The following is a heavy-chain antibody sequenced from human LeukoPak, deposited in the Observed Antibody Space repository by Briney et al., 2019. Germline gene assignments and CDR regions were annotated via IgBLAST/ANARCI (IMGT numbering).Heavy chain of an antibody. V-gene: IGHV4-59*01. CDR1: GGSISSYY. CDR2: IYYSGST. J-gene: IGHJ4*02. Sequence: SETLSLTCTVSGGSISSYYWSWIRLPPGKGLEWIGYIYYSGSTNYNPSLKSRVTISVDTSKNQFSLKLSSVTAADTAVYYCARWSSSFDYWGQGTLVTVSS. CDR3: ARWSSSFDY.